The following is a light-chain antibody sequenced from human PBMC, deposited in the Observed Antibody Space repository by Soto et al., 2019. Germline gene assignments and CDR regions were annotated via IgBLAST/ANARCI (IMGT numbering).Light chain of an antibody. Sequence: EIVMTQSPSTLSVSPGGRATLSCRASQSISVALAWYQQKPGKAPRLLIYGASQRASTFPARFSGSGSGTDFTLTISSLQSEDFAVYYCQQYNTWPWTFGQGTKVDIK. CDR1: QSISVA. V-gene: IGKV3-15*01. CDR3: QQYNTWPWT. CDR2: GAS. J-gene: IGKJ1*01.